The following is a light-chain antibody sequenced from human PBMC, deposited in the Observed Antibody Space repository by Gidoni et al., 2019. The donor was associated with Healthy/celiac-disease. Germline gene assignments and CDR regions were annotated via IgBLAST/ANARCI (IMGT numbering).Light chain of an antibody. CDR3: QSADSSGTYVV. CDR2: NDS. J-gene: IGLJ2*01. V-gene: IGLV3-25*03. Sequence: SYELTQPPSVSVSPGQTARITCSGDALPKQYAYWYQQKPGQAPVLVIYNDSERPSGIPERFSGSSSGTTVTLTIIGVQAEDEADYYCQSADSSGTYVVFGGGTKLTVL. CDR1: ALPKQY.